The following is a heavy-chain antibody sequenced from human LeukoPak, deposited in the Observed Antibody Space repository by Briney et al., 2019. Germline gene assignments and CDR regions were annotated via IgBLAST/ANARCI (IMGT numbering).Heavy chain of an antibody. D-gene: IGHD2-8*02. CDR1: GFTFSSFG. V-gene: IGHV3-33*03. CDR3: AKDPSGPHDAFDI. Sequence: PGGSLRLSCAASGFTFSSFGMHWVRQAPGKGLEWVAFIWYDGTNKCYADSVKGRLTISRDNSKNTLYLQMNSLRAEDTAVYYCAKDPSGPHDAFDIWGQGTMVTVSS. J-gene: IGHJ3*02. CDR2: IWYDGTNK.